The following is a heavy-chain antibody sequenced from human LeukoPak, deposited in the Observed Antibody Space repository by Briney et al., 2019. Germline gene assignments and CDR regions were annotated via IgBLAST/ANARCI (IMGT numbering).Heavy chain of an antibody. CDR3: ARNRPRITMVRGVIDY. J-gene: IGHJ4*02. V-gene: IGHV4-30-2*01. Sequence: SETLSLTCTVSGGSISSGGYYWSWIRQPPGKGQEWIGHIYYSGSTYYNPSLKSRVTISVDRSKNQFSLKLSSVIAADTAVYYCARNRPRITMVRGVIDYWGQGTLVTVSS. D-gene: IGHD3-10*01. CDR1: GGSISSGGYY. CDR2: IYYSGST.